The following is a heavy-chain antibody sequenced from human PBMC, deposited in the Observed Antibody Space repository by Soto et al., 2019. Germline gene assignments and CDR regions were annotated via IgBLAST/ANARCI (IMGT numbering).Heavy chain of an antibody. D-gene: IGHD6-13*01. CDR3: AREGHGSSWSIDH. V-gene: IGHV1-69*08. Sequence: QVQLVQSGAEVKKPGSSVKVSCKASGGTFSTYSISWVRQAPGQGLEWMGRIIPILGIANYAQKFQGRVTITADKSTTTAYMELSSLRSEDTAVYYCAREGHGSSWSIDHWGQGTLVTVSS. CDR1: GGTFSTYS. J-gene: IGHJ4*02. CDR2: IIPILGIA.